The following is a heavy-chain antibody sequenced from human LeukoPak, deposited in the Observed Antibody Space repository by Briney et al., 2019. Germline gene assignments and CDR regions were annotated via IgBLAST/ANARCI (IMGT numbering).Heavy chain of an antibody. V-gene: IGHV3-30*02. CDR3: ARARRSGGITLIRGVRDRGWFDS. D-gene: IGHD3-10*01. CDR2: IRPDGDNK. CDR1: GFTFSSYG. J-gene: IGHJ5*01. Sequence: GGSLRLSCAASGFTFSSYGMHWVRQAPGKGLEWVAFIRPDGDNKYYADSVKGRFTISRDNSKNTLYLQMNSLRAEDTAVHYCARARRSGGITLIRGVRDRGWFDSWGQGTLVTVSS.